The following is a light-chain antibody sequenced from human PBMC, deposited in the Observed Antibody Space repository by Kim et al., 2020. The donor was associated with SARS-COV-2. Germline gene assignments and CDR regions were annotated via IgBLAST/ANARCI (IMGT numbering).Light chain of an antibody. J-gene: IGKJ1*01. CDR2: GAS. Sequence: VSPGETAPLSCRASQGVSSDLAWYQQKPGEATRLLNYGASCRAAGIPARFGSSGSGTEFTLNINNLQSGDFAVYYCQQYKNWPPTFGQGPKVDIK. CDR3: QQYKNWPPT. CDR1: QGVSSD. V-gene: IGKV3-15*01.